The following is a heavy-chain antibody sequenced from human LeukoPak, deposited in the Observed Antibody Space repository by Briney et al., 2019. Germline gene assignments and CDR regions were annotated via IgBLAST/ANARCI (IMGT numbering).Heavy chain of an antibody. CDR3: AKKRGSTSGDPFDN. D-gene: IGHD5-18*01. V-gene: IGHV3-23*01. CDR1: GFTFSSYG. CDR2: ISGGGGST. J-gene: IGHJ4*02. Sequence: GGTLRLSCAGSGFTFSSYGMSWVRQAPGRGLEWVSAISGGGGSTYYTDSVKGRVTISRDNSKNTLYLQMNSLRDEDTALYYCAKKRGSTSGDPFDNWGQGTLVTVSS.